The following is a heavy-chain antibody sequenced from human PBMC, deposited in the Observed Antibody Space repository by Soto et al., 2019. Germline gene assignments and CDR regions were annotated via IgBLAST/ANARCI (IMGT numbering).Heavy chain of an antibody. J-gene: IGHJ6*04. CDR1: GFTFSSYG. V-gene: IGHV3-33*01. CDR2: IWYDGSNK. D-gene: IGHD3-10*01. Sequence: GGSLRLSCAASGFTFSSYGMHWVRQAPGKGLEWVAVIWYDGSNKYYADSVKGRFTISRDNSKNTLYLQMNSLRAEDTAVYYCASGFTPSRNEWFGEFIWGKGTTVTVSS. CDR3: ASGFTPSRNEWFGEFI.